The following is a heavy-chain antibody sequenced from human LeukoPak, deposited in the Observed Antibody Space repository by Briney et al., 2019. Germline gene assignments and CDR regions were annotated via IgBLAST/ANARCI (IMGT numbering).Heavy chain of an antibody. CDR1: GFTFGSYS. CDR3: ASSGSYRFDY. J-gene: IGHJ4*02. CDR2: ITASGTAM. D-gene: IGHD1-26*01. Sequence: GGSLRLSCAASGFTFGSYSMNWVRQAPGKGLEWVSHITASGTAMFYADSVEGRFTISRDNAKNSLYLQMNSLRDEDTAVYYCASSGSYRFDYWGQGTLVTVSS. V-gene: IGHV3-48*02.